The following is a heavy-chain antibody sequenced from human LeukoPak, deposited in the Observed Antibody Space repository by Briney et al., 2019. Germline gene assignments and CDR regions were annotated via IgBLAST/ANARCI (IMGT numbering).Heavy chain of an antibody. J-gene: IGHJ5*02. CDR3: ARDRDSSGLFDP. D-gene: IGHD3-22*01. V-gene: IGHV1-3*01. CDR1: GYTFTRYS. Sequence: ASVKVSCKASGYTFTRYSMHWVRQAPGQRLEWMGWINAGDGDTKYAQKFQGRVTMTRDTSTSTVYMELSSLRSEDTAVYYCARDRDSSGLFDPWGQGTLVTVSS. CDR2: INAGDGDT.